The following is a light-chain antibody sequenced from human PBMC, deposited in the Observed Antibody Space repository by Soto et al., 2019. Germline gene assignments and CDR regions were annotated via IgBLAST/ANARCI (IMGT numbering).Light chain of an antibody. CDR1: QTISSW. V-gene: IGKV1-5*03. CDR3: QQLNDYPTAT. Sequence: DIQMTQSPSTLSGSVGDRVTITCRASQTISSWLAWYQQKPGKAPNLLIYKASTLESGVPSRFSGSGSGTEFTLTISSLQPEDFATYYCQQLNDYPTATFGGGTKVDNK. J-gene: IGKJ4*01. CDR2: KAS.